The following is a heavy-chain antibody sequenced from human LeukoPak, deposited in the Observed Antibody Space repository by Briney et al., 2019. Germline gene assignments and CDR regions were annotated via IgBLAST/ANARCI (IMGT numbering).Heavy chain of an antibody. J-gene: IGHJ4*01. CDR1: GYTFTSYF. D-gene: IGHD1-1*01. Sequence: ASVKVSCKASGYTFTSYFMHWVRQAPGQGLEWMGIINPTGGSTTYAQKFQGRVTMTRDTSTSTVYMELSSLRSEDTAVFYCARVSHNGSDYWGQEPWSPSPQ. CDR3: ARVSHNGSDY. CDR2: INPTGGST. V-gene: IGHV1-46*01.